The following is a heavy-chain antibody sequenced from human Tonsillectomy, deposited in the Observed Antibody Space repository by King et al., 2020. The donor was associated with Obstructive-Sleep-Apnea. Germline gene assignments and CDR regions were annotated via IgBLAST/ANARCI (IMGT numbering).Heavy chain of an antibody. CDR2: IDYSGST. J-gene: IGHJ6*02. D-gene: IGHD2-8*01. Sequence: QLQESGPGLVKPSETLSLTCSVSGASISSTSYCWGWIRQPPGKGLEWIGNIDYSGSTNYNPSLKNRITISVDTSKNQLSLRLRSVTAADTAVYFCTRMVTAAYYYEAVDVWGQGTTVTVSS. CDR3: TRMVTAAYYYEAVDV. V-gene: IGHV4-39*07. CDR1: GASISSTSYC.